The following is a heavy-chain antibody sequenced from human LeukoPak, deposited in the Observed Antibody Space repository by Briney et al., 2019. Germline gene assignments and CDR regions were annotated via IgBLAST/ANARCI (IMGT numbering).Heavy chain of an antibody. Sequence: ASAKVSCKASGYTFTGYYMHWVRQAPGQGLEWMGWINPNSGGTNYAQKFQGRVTMTRDTSISTAYMELSRLRSDDTAVYYCARGVVVAATLLFDYWGQGTLVTVSS. D-gene: IGHD2-15*01. J-gene: IGHJ4*02. CDR2: INPNSGGT. V-gene: IGHV1-2*02. CDR3: ARGVVVAATLLFDY. CDR1: GYTFTGYY.